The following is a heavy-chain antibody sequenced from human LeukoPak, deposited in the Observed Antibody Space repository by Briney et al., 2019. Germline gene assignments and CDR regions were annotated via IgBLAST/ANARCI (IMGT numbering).Heavy chain of an antibody. J-gene: IGHJ5*02. Sequence: PSETLSLTCTVSGGSISSSSYYWGWIRQPPGKGLEWIGSIYYSGSTYYNPSLKSRVTISVDTSKNQFSLKLSSVTAADTAVYYCARDGGPGGMGFDPWGQGTLVTVSS. V-gene: IGHV4-39*07. CDR3: ARDGGPGGMGFDP. D-gene: IGHD2-15*01. CDR1: GGSISSSSYY. CDR2: IYYSGST.